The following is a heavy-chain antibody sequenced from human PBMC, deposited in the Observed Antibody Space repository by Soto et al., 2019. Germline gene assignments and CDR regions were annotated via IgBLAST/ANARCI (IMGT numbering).Heavy chain of an antibody. J-gene: IGHJ4*02. Sequence: QVQLVQSGAEVKKPGSSVKVSCKASGGTFSSYAISWVRQAPGHGLEWMGGIIPIFGTANYAQKFQGRVTITADESTSTAYMEPSSLRSEDTAVYYCATRSYCGGDCYSGYFDYWGQGTLVTVSS. CDR3: ATRSYCGGDCYSGYFDY. V-gene: IGHV1-69*01. CDR1: GGTFSSYA. D-gene: IGHD2-21*02. CDR2: IIPIFGTA.